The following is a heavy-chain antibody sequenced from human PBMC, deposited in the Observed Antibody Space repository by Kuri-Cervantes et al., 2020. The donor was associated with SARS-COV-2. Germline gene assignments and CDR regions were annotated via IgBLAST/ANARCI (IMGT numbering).Heavy chain of an antibody. CDR1: GFTFSDYY. V-gene: IGHV4-59*05. CDR3: VGIWSNYRFDY. J-gene: IGHJ4*02. Sequence: GSLRLSCAASGFTFSDYYMSWIRQAPGKGLEWIGTIYYSGSTDYNPSLKSRVTISVDTSKNQFSLKLTSVTAADTAVYFCVGIWSNYRFDYWGQGTLVTVSS. CDR2: IYYSGST. D-gene: IGHD3-3*01.